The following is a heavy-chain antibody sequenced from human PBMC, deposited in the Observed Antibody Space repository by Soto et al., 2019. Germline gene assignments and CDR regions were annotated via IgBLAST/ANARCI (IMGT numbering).Heavy chain of an antibody. V-gene: IGHV4-59*01. CDR2: IHYSGST. CDR3: ARVPAVASTIPSLWFDP. CDR1: AGSISRYY. D-gene: IGHD6-19*01. Sequence: PSETLSLTCNVSAGSISRYYWSWIRQPPGKGLEWIGYIHYSGSTKYNPSLKSRVTISVDTSKNQFSLKLTSVTAADTAVYFCARVPAVASTIPSLWFDPWGQGTLVTVSS. J-gene: IGHJ5*02.